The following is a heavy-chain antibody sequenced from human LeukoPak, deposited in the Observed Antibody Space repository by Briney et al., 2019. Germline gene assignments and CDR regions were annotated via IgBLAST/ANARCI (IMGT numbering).Heavy chain of an antibody. CDR2: INPNSGGT. CDR3: ARDTTMITYWFDP. CDR1: GYTFTGYY. D-gene: IGHD5-18*01. J-gene: IGHJ5*02. V-gene: IGHV1-2*02. Sequence: GASVKVSCKASGYTFTGYYMHWVRQAPGQGLEWMGWINPNSGGTNYAQKFQGRVTMTGDTSVSTAYMELNRLRSDDTGVYYCARDTTMITYWFDPWGQGTLVTVSS.